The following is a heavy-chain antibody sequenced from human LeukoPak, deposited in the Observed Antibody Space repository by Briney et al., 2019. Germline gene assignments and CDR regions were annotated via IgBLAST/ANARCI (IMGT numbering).Heavy chain of an antibody. V-gene: IGHV3-9*01. Sequence: GKSLRLSCAASGFTFDDYAIHWVRQAPGKGLEWVSGISWNSGSIGYADSVKGRFTISRDNAKNSLYLQMNSLRAEDTALYYCAKDGGYSYGSTGFDYWGQGTLVTVSS. CDR2: ISWNSGSI. D-gene: IGHD5-18*01. CDR3: AKDGGYSYGSTGFDY. J-gene: IGHJ4*02. CDR1: GFTFDDYA.